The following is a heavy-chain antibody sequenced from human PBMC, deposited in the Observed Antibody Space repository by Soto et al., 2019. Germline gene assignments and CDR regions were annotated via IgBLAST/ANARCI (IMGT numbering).Heavy chain of an antibody. CDR1: GFTFSSFA. V-gene: IGHV3-23*01. J-gene: IGHJ4*02. D-gene: IGHD4-17*01. Sequence: EVQVLQSGGGLEQPGGSLSLSCAASGFTFSSFAMSWVRQAPGKGLEWVSTISATGGNTYYADSVKGRFTISRDNSKNTLYLQMNSLRAEDTAVYYCAKHIPTVNMKYYFDYWGQGTLVTVSS. CDR2: ISATGGNT. CDR3: AKHIPTVNMKYYFDY.